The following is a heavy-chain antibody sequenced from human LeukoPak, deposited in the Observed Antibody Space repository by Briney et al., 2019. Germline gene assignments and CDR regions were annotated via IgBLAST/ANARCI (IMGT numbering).Heavy chain of an antibody. V-gene: IGHV3-21*01. CDR1: GFTFSSYS. Sequence: PGGSLRLSCAASGFTFSSYSMNWVRQAPGKGLEWVSSISSSSSYIYYADSVKGRFTISRDNAKNSLYLQMNSLRAEDTAVYYCAREQLGTEWAPRFDPWGQGTLVTVSS. CDR3: AREQLGTEWAPRFDP. D-gene: IGHD6-13*01. CDR2: ISSSSSYI. J-gene: IGHJ5*02.